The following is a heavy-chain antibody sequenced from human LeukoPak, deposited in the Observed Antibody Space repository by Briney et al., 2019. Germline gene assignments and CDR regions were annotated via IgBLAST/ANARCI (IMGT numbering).Heavy chain of an antibody. CDR3: ARGPKYDCDSGRCHNSDFYYGMDV. CDR1: GYCFPNYG. J-gene: IGHJ6*02. CDR2: ISGYNGNT. Sequence: ASVKVSCKGSGYCFPNYGITWVPQAPGQGLEWMGWISGYNGNTNYAQEVQGRVTMTTDPSTRTVYMELRSLRSDDTAVYYCARGPKYDCDSGRCHNSDFYYGMDVWGQGTTVTVSS. V-gene: IGHV1-18*01. D-gene: IGHD3-22*01.